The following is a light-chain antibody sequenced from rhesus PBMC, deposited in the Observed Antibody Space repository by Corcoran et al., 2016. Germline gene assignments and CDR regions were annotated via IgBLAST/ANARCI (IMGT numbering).Light chain of an antibody. CDR3: RQDYTWPLT. CDR2: GAS. Sequence: EIVMTQSPVTLPLSPGERATLSCRASQSVSSDLAWFQQKPGQAPKLPSYGASRRATGLSGRFSGRGSGTDFTLTISSLGPEDVGVYYDRQDYTWPLTFGGGTKVELK. CDR1: QSVSSD. V-gene: IGKV3-24*01. J-gene: IGKJ4*01.